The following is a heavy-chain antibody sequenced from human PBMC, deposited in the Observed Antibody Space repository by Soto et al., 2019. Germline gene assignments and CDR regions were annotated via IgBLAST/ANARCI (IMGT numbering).Heavy chain of an antibody. D-gene: IGHD3-22*01. CDR1: GFSLSTSGVG. Sequence: QITLKESGPTLVKPTQTLTLTCTFSGFSLSTSGVGVGWIRQPPGKALEWLALIYWDDDKRYSPSLKSRLTITKDTSKNQVVLTMTNKDPVDTSTYYCARRRGYYYDSSGYYPDYWGQGTLVTVSS. CDR2: IYWDDDK. CDR3: ARRRGYYYDSSGYYPDY. J-gene: IGHJ4*02. V-gene: IGHV2-5*02.